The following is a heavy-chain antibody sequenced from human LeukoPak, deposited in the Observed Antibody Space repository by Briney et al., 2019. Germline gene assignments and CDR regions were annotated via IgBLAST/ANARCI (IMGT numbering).Heavy chain of an antibody. CDR3: ARGDILTGYYNWGWFDP. CDR2: MNPNSGNT. D-gene: IGHD3-9*01. Sequence: GASVKVSCKASGYTFTSYDINWVRQATGQGLEWMGWMNPNSGNTGYAQKFQGRVTMTRNTSISTAYMELSSLRSEDTAVYYCARGDILTGYYNWGWFDPWGQGTLVTVSS. V-gene: IGHV1-8*01. J-gene: IGHJ5*02. CDR1: GYTFTSYD.